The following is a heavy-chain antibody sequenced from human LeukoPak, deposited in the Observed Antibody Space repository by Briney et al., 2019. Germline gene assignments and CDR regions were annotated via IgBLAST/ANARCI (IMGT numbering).Heavy chain of an antibody. J-gene: IGHJ5*01. CDR1: GFTFSTYA. CDR2: IGVSTTTT. Sequence: GGSLRLSCADSGFTFSTYALSWVRQAPGKGLEWVSGIGVSTTTTYYADSVKGRFTISRDNSKNTLYLQMNTLRGEDTAVYYCAKWGGSSSWYRWFDSWGQGTLVTVSS. CDR3: AKWGGSSSWYRWFDS. V-gene: IGHV3-23*01. D-gene: IGHD6-13*01.